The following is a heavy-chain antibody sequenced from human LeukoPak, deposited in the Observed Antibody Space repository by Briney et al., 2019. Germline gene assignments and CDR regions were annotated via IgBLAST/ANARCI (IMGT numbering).Heavy chain of an antibody. CDR3: ARVGCSSTSCYEYFQH. Sequence: GASVKVSCKASGYTFTGYYMHWVRQAPGQGLEWMGWINPNSGGTNYAQKLQGRVTMTRDTSISTAYMELSRLRSDDTAVYYCARVGCSSTSCYEYFQHWGQGTLVTVSS. CDR1: GYTFTGYY. V-gene: IGHV1-2*02. CDR2: INPNSGGT. J-gene: IGHJ1*01. D-gene: IGHD2-2*01.